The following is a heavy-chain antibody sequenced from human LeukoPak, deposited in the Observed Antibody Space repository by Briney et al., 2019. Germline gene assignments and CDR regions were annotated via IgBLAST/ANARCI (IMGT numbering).Heavy chain of an antibody. CDR2: ISSSSSTI. D-gene: IGHD3-22*01. V-gene: IGHV3-48*01. Sequence: GGSLRLSCAASGFTFSSYSMNWVRQAPGKGLEWVSYISSSSSTIYYADSVKGRFTISRDNAKNSLYLQMNSLRAEDTAVYYCARVVPRGDSSGYNYFDYWGQGTLVTVSS. CDR1: GFTFSSYS. J-gene: IGHJ4*02. CDR3: ARVVPRGDSSGYNYFDY.